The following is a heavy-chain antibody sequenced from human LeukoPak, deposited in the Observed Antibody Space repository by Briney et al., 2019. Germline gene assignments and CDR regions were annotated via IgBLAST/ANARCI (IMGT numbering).Heavy chain of an antibody. V-gene: IGHV1-18*01. J-gene: IGHJ5*02. CDR2: ISAYNGNT. D-gene: IGHD3-9*01. Sequence: GASVKVSCKASGYTFTTYGISWVRQAPGQGLEWMGWISAYNGNTNYVQKLRGRVTMTTDTSTSTAYMELKSLRSDDTAVYYCARSGYYDILTGYSCFDPWGQGTLVTVSS. CDR3: ARSGYYDILTGYSCFDP. CDR1: GYTFTTYG.